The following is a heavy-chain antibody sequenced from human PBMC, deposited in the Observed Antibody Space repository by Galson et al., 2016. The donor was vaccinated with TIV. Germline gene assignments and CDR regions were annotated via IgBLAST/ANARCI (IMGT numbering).Heavy chain of an antibody. J-gene: IGHJ4*02. V-gene: IGHV3-43*01. Sequence: SLRLSCAASGFPFDDYSMHWVRQAPGKGLEWVSLISWDGRSTDYVESLKGRFTIPRDNNKNSLYLQMKSLRIEDTALYYCAKEAVLPAGKFFDSCGQGTLVAVSP. D-gene: IGHD2-2*01. CDR1: GFPFDDYS. CDR3: AKEAVLPAGKFFDS. CDR2: ISWDGRST.